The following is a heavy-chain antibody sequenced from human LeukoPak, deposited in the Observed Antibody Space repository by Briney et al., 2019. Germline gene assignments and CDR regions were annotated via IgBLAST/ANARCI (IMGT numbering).Heavy chain of an antibody. CDR3: TTRGIAVSGLGY. J-gene: IGHJ4*02. CDR2: IKSKTDDGTA. Sequence: KPGGSLRLSCAASGFSFNTAWMNWVRQTPGKGLEGLGRIKSKTDDGTAEYAAHVKGRFIISRDDSKNMLSLEMRSLRTEDTGVYYCTTRGIAVSGLGYWGRGTLVVVSS. V-gene: IGHV3-15*01. D-gene: IGHD6-19*01. CDR1: GFSFNTAW.